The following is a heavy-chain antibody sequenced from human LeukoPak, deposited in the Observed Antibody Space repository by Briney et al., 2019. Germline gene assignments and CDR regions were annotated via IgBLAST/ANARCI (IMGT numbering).Heavy chain of an antibody. V-gene: IGHV3-66*01. CDR3: ARDLRH. CDR2: IYSGGST. Sequence: GESLRLSCAASGISISSYAMSWVRQAPGKGLEWVSVIYSGGSTYYADSVKGRFTISRDNSKNTLYLQMNSLRAEDTAVYYCARDLRHWGQGTLVTVSS. CDR1: GISISSYA. J-gene: IGHJ1*01.